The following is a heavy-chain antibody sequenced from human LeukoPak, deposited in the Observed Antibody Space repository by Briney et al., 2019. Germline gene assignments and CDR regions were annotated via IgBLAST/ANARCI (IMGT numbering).Heavy chain of an antibody. D-gene: IGHD3-9*01. CDR2: ISYDGSNK. V-gene: IGHV3-30-3*01. CDR1: GFTFSSYA. CDR3: ARGHYDILTGYPFDY. J-gene: IGHJ4*02. Sequence: PGRSLRLSCAASGFTFSSYAMHWVRQAPGKGLERVAVISYDGSNKYYADSVKGRFTISRDNSKNTLYLQMNSLRAEDTAVYYCARGHYDILTGYPFDYWGQGTLVTVSS.